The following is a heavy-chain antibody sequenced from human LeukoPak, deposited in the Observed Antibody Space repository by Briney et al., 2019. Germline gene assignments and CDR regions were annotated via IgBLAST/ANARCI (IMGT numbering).Heavy chain of an antibody. CDR1: RFTFSSYG. D-gene: IGHD6-6*01. CDR3: AKEGPARFWFDP. V-gene: IGHV3-33*06. CDR2: IWYDGSNK. Sequence: GRSLRLSCAASRFTFSSYGMHWVRQAPGKGLEWVAVIWYDGSNKYYADSVKGRFTISRDNSKNTLYLQMNSLRAEDTAVYYCAKEGPARFWFDPWGRGILVTVSS. J-gene: IGHJ5*02.